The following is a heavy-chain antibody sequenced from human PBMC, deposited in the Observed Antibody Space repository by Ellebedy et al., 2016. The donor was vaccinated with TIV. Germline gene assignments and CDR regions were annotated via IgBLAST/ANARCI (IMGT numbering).Heavy chain of an antibody. D-gene: IGHD3-10*01. CDR3: ARVPGSLSLNWFDP. CDR2: ISSSSSTI. V-gene: IGHV3-48*01. J-gene: IGHJ5*02. Sequence: GGSLRLSXAASGFTFSSYSMNWVRQAPGKGLEWVSYISSSSSTIYYADSVKGRFTISRDNAKNSLYLQMNSLRAEDTAVYYCARVPGSLSLNWFDPWGQGTLVTVSS. CDR1: GFTFSSYS.